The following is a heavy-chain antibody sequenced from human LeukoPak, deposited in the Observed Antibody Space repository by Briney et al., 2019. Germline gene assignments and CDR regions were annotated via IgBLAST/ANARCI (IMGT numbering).Heavy chain of an antibody. CDR1: GYTFTSYG. CDR3: ARDYDSSGYYYQKASNY. V-gene: IGHV1-18*01. D-gene: IGHD3-22*01. J-gene: IGHJ4*02. CDR2: ISAYNGNT. Sequence: ASVTVSFKASGYTFTSYGINWVRQAPGQGLEWMGWISAYNGNTYYAQKLQGRVTMTTDTSTSTAYMELTSLKSDDTAVYYCARDYDSSGYYYQKASNYWGQGTLVTVSS.